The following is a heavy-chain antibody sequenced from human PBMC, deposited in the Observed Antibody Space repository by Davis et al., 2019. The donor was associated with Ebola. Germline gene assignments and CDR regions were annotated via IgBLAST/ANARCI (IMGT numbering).Heavy chain of an antibody. CDR1: GYTFTGYY. CDR2: INPNSGGT. J-gene: IGHJ4*02. V-gene: IGHV1-2*02. Sequence: ASVKVSCKASGYTFTGYYMHWVRQAPGQGLEWMGWINPNSGGTNYAQKFQGRVTMTRDTSISTAYMELSRLRSDDTAVYYCASSPMGTHYDILTGYYPPDYWGQGTLVTVSS. CDR3: ASSPMGTHYDILTGYYPPDY. D-gene: IGHD3-9*01.